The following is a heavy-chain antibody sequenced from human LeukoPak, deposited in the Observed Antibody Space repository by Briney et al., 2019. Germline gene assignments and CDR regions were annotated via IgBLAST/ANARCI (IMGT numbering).Heavy chain of an antibody. CDR3: ARVVTTVTLFDY. D-gene: IGHD4-17*01. CDR2: ISSSSSYI. J-gene: IGHJ4*02. V-gene: IGHV3-21*01. CDR1: GFTFSTYS. Sequence: GGSLRLSCAASGFTFSTYSMNWVRQAPGKGLEWVSSISSSSSYIYYADSVKGRFTISRDNAKNSLYLQMNSLRAEDTAVYYCARVVTTVTLFDYWGQGTLVTVSS.